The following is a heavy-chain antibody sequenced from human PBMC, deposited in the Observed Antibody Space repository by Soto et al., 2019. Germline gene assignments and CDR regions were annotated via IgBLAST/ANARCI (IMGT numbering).Heavy chain of an antibody. D-gene: IGHD4-17*01. J-gene: IGHJ6*02. CDR3: ARGYGDYHYYGMDV. CDR1: GFTFSSYA. V-gene: IGHV3-23*01. CDR2: ISGSGGST. Sequence: GGSLRLSCAASGFTFSSYAMSWVRQAPGKGLEWVSAISGSGGSTYYAASVKGRFTISRDNSKNTLYLQMNSLRAEDTAVYYCARGYGDYHYYGMDVWGQGTTGTVSS.